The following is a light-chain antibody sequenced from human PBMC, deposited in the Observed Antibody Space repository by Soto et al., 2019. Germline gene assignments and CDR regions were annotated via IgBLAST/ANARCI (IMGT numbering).Light chain of an antibody. J-gene: IGLJ1*01. Sequence: ALTQPASVSGSPGQSITISCTGTSSDVGGYNYVSWYQQHPGKAPKLMIYEVSNRPSGVSNRFSGSKSGNTASLTISGLQAEDEADYYCSSYTSSSTPYVFGTGAKLTVL. CDR1: SSDVGGYNY. CDR3: SSYTSSSTPYV. V-gene: IGLV2-14*01. CDR2: EVS.